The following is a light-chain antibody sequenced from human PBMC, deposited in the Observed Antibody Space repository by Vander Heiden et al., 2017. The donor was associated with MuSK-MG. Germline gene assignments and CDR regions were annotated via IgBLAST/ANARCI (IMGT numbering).Light chain of an antibody. Sequence: EIVLTQSPGTLSLSPGERATLSCRASQSISSNYLAWYQQKPGQAPRLLIHGGSNRATGIPDRFSGSGSGTDFTLTISRVESEDFAMYYCQQGDRSPNTFGQGTRLEIK. CDR2: GGS. CDR1: QSISSNY. V-gene: IGKV3-20*01. J-gene: IGKJ5*01. CDR3: QQGDRSPNT.